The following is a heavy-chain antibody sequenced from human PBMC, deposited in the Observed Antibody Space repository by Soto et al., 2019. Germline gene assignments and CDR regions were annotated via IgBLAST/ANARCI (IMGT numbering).Heavy chain of an antibody. J-gene: IGHJ4*02. V-gene: IGHV3-33*01. D-gene: IGHD3-10*01. CDR2: IWSDESNK. Sequence: GGSLRLSCAASGFTFSSYGMHWVRQAPGKGLEWVAVIWSDESNKYYADSVKGRFTISRDNSRNTLYLQMNSLRAEDTAVYYCARDYYGSGNYPYFDYWGQGTLVTVSS. CDR1: GFTFSSYG. CDR3: ARDYYGSGNYPYFDY.